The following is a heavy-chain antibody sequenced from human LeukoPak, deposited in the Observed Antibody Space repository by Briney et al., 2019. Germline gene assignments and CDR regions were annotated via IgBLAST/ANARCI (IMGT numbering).Heavy chain of an antibody. CDR2: IYYSGST. J-gene: IGHJ4*02. CDR1: GGSISSYY. Sequence: SETLSLTCTVSGGSISSYYWSWIRQPPGKGLEWIGYIYYSGSTNYNPSLKSRVTISVDTSKNQFSLKLSSVTAADTAVYYCARAGGYSSSWIAYWGQGTLVTVSS. CDR3: ARAGGYSSSWIAY. D-gene: IGHD6-13*01. V-gene: IGHV4-59*01.